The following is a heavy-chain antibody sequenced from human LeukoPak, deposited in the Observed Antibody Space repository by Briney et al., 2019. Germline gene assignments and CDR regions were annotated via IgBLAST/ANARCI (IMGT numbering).Heavy chain of an antibody. V-gene: IGHV6-1*01. J-gene: IGHJ4*02. CDR1: GDSVSSNSAA. D-gene: IGHD1-26*01. CDR2: TYYRSKWYN. Sequence: PSQTLSLTCAISGDSVSSNSAAWNWVRQCPSRGLEWLGRTYYRSKWYNDYTLSVKSRITINPDTSKNHFSLHLNSVTPEDTAVYYCARTVGLYYVDYWGPGTLVTVSS. CDR3: ARTVGLYYVDY.